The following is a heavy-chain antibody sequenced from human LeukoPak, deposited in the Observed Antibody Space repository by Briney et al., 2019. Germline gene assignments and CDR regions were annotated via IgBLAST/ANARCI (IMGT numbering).Heavy chain of an antibody. D-gene: IGHD2-8*01. J-gene: IGHJ6*02. CDR2: INYSGGT. V-gene: IGHV4-39*01. CDR3: ARPMDYYYYYGMDV. CDR1: GGSISSSSYY. Sequence: SETLSLTCTVSGGSISSSSYYWGWLRQPPGKGLEWIVSINYSGGTYYNPSLKSRVTISVDTSKNQFSLKLSSVTAADTAVYYCARPMDYYYYYGMDVWGQGTTVTVSS.